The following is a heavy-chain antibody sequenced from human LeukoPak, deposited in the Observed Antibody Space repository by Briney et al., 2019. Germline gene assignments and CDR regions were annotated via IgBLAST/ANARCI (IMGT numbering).Heavy chain of an antibody. CDR2: IYYSGST. CDR3: ARHEKEWTVGPTRGPDY. Sequence: SETLSLTCTVSSGSISSSNYYWAWIRQPPGKGLEWIGTIYYSGSTYYNPSLRSRVTISVAASRSQFSLKLSSVTAADTAVYYCARHEKEWTVGPTRGPDYWGQGTLVTVSS. D-gene: IGHD1-26*01. J-gene: IGHJ4*02. V-gene: IGHV4-39*01. CDR1: SGSISSSNYY.